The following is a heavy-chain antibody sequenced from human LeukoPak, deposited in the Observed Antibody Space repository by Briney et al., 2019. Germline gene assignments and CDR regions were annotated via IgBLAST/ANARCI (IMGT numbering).Heavy chain of an antibody. V-gene: IGHV3-48*03. CDR3: ARESIAVAGAPFDC. CDR2: ISSGSTI. D-gene: IGHD6-19*01. Sequence: GGSLRLSCAASGLAFSSYEMNWVRQAPGKGLEWVSYISSGSTIYDADSVKGRFTISRDNAKSSLYLQMNSLRAEDTAVYYCARESIAVAGAPFDCWGQGTLVTVSS. J-gene: IGHJ4*02. CDR1: GLAFSSYE.